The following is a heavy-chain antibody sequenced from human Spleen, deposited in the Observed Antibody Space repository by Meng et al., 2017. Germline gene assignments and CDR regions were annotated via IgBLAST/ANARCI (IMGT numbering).Heavy chain of an antibody. CDR2: INHSGST. CDR3: ARGPTTMANDFDY. Sequence: RGTRSLNPPVTCTVSVCVSGGAFSDYYWSWNHQPQGKGLKWIRKINHSGSTNYNPSLESRATISVDTSQNNLSLKPSSVTAADSAVYYCARGPTTMANDFDYWGQGTLVTVSS. V-gene: IGHV4-34*01. J-gene: IGHJ4*02. D-gene: IGHD4-11*01. CDR1: GGAFSDYY.